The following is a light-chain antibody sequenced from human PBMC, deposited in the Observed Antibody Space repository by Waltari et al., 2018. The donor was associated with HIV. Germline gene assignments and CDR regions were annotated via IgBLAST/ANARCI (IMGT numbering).Light chain of an antibody. V-gene: IGLV6-57*01. CDR3: QSYDSTNHWI. J-gene: IGLJ3*02. Sequence: YTLTQPRSVSESPGKTVTISCTRSSGTIASNFVQGYLQRPCSLPTTLIYEDDQRPSGVPTRFAASSDDSSNSACLTISGLRTDDEGDYYCQSYDSTNHWIFGGGTTLTVL. CDR1: SGTIASNF. CDR2: EDD.